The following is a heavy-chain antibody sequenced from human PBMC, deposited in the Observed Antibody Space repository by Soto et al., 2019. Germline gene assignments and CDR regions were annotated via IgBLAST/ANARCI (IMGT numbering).Heavy chain of an antibody. J-gene: IGHJ4*02. CDR3: ARDKITGLFDY. CDR1: GESFSGHY. V-gene: IGHV4-34*01. D-gene: IGHD2-8*02. Sequence: SETLSVTCAVRGESFSGHYWTWIRQSPGTGLEWIGEINHSGSTNYNPSLKSRVTISVDTSKNQFSLKLTSVTAADTAVYYFARDKITGLFDYWGEGTLVT. CDR2: INHSGST.